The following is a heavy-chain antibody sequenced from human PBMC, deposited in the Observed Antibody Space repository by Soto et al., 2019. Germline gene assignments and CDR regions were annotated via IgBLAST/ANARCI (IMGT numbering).Heavy chain of an antibody. CDR1: GYSFTSYG. J-gene: IGHJ4*02. CDR2: ISAYTGDT. CDR3: ARTYSSGWSLSPSDY. Sequence: QVQLVQSGAEVRKPGASVRVSCKGSGYSFTSYGISWVRQAPGRGLEWMGWISAYTGDTKYTQNFQGRVTLTTDTSASTVYMALGSLRSDDTAVYYCARTYSSGWSLSPSDYWGQGTLVTVSS. D-gene: IGHD6-19*01. V-gene: IGHV1-18*04.